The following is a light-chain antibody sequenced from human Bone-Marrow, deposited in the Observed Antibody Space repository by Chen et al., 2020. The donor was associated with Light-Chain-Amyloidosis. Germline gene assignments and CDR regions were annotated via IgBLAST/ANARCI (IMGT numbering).Light chain of an antibody. CDR1: NIGSTS. Sequence: SYVLTQPSSVSVAPGQTATIACGGNNIGSTSVHWYHQTPGQAPLLVVYDDSDRPSGIRERLSGSNSGNTATLTISRVEAGDEADYYCQVWDRSSDRPVFGGGTKLTVL. V-gene: IGLV3-21*02. CDR2: DDS. J-gene: IGLJ3*02. CDR3: QVWDRSSDRPV.